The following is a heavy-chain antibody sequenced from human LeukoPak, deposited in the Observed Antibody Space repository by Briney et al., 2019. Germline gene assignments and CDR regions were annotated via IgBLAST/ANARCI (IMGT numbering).Heavy chain of an antibody. CDR1: GFSFSSDW. J-gene: IGHJ3*02. CDR3: ARIAWDAFDI. CDR2: INSDGTST. Sequence: GGSLRLSCAASGFSFSSDWMHWVRQVPGEGLVWVSRINSDGTSTAYADSVKGRFTISRDNAKNTLYLQMNSLRAEDTAVYYCARIAWDAFDIWGQGTMVTVSS. D-gene: IGHD2-15*01. V-gene: IGHV3-74*01.